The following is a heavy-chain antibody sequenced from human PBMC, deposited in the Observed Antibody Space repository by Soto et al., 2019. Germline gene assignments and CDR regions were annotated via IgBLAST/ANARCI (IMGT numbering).Heavy chain of an antibody. CDR1: GFTFSSYA. J-gene: IGHJ3*02. CDR3: ARALGYAFDI. CDR2: ISSNGGST. D-gene: IGHD7-27*01. V-gene: IGHV3-64*01. Sequence: GGSLRLSCAASGFTFSSYAMHWVRQAPGKGLEYVSAISSNGGSTYYANSVKGRFTISRDNSKNTLYLQMGSPRAEDMAVYYCARALGYAFDIWGQGTMVTVSS.